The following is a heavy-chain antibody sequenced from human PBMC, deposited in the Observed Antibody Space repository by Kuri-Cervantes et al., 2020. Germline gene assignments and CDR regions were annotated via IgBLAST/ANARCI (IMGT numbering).Heavy chain of an antibody. CDR3: ARDSYYYDISGYYPPAGYYGMDV. CDR1: GFTVGRYS. D-gene: IGHD3-22*01. CDR2: ISGTGSTI. Sequence: GESLKISCAVSGFTVGRYSIHWVRQAPGKGLEWLSYISGTGSTIYYADSVKGRFTISRDNAKNSLYLQMNSLRDEDTAVYYCARDSYYYDISGYYPPAGYYGMDVWGQGTTVTVSS. J-gene: IGHJ6*02. V-gene: IGHV3-48*02.